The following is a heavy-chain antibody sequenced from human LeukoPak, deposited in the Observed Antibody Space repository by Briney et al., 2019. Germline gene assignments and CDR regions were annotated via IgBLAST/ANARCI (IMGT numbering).Heavy chain of an antibody. D-gene: IGHD3-3*01. CDR1: GGSISSYY. J-gene: IGHJ5*02. CDR2: MYYTGST. Sequence: SETLSLTCSVSGGSISSYYWSWIRQPPGKGLEWIGYMYYTGSTSYNPSLKSRVTISVDTSKSQFSLKLSSVTAADTAVYYCARDTIFGVPRWFDPWGQGTLVTVSS. V-gene: IGHV4-59*12. CDR3: ARDTIFGVPRWFDP.